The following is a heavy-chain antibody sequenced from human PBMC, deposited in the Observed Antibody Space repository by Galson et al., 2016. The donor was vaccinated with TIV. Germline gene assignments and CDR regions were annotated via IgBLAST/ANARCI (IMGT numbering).Heavy chain of an antibody. Sequence: SVKVSCKASGYTFTGYYIHWVRQAPGQGLEWMGWINPNSGGTNYAQKFQGRVTMTRDTSISTAYMELSRLKSDDTAVYYCARRRALKGEYFDSWGLGTLVTVSA. V-gene: IGHV1-2*02. CDR1: GYTFTGYY. CDR3: ARRRALKGEYFDS. CDR2: INPNSGGT. J-gene: IGHJ4*02. D-gene: IGHD3-10*01.